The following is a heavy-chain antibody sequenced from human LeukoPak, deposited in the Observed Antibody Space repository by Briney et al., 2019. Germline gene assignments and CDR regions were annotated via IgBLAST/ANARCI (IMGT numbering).Heavy chain of an antibody. CDR3: ARAYSGSFYEAFDM. D-gene: IGHD1-26*01. V-gene: IGHV3-30*04. CDR1: GFTFDTYA. J-gene: IGHJ3*02. Sequence: PGRSLRLSCAASGFTFDTYAMHWVRQAPGKGLEWVAVISYDGRTEYYTDSVRGRFTISRDNSEKTVYVQLDSLRPEDSAVYFCARAYSGSFYEAFDMWGHGTMVTVSS. CDR2: ISYDGRTE.